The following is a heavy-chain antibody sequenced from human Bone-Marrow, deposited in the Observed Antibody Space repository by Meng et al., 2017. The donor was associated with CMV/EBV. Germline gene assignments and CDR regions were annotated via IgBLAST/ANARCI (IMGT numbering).Heavy chain of an antibody. CDR2: IHYDGSNK. CDR3: AKDGDADLGLDY. D-gene: IGHD2-21*02. J-gene: IGHJ4*02. V-gene: IGHV3-30*02. Sequence: GESLKIPFAAPGFTFISYGMHWVRQAPGKGLEWVAFIHYDGSNKYYADSVKGRFTISRDNPKTTLYVQMNSLRVEDTAVYYCAKDGDADLGLDYWGQGTLVTVSS. CDR1: GFTFISYG.